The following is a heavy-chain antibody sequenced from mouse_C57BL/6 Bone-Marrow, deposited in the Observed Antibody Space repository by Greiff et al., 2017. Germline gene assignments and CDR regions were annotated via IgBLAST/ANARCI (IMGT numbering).Heavy chain of an antibody. CDR2: ISSGGDYI. D-gene: IGHD2-5*01. CDR3: TREGNSNPYAMDY. J-gene: IGHJ4*01. Sequence: EVQLVESGEGLVKPGGSLKLSCAASGFTFSSYAMSWVRQPPEKRLEWVAYISSGGDYIYYADTVKGRFTISRDNARNTLYLQMSSLKSEDTAMYYCTREGNSNPYAMDYWGQGTSVTVSS. V-gene: IGHV5-9-1*02. CDR1: GFTFSSYA.